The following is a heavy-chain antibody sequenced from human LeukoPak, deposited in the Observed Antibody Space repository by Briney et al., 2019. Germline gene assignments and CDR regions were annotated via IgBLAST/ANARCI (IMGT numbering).Heavy chain of an antibody. CDR1: GYTFTSYY. V-gene: IGHV1-2*02. CDR2: SDPKSGAT. D-gene: IGHD3-10*01. Sequence: ASVQVSCKTSGYTFTSYYIHWLRQAPGQRFEWMGWSDPKSGATKYEHFQGRVTMTRDTSISTAYMELSRLTSDDTAVYYCARGNFYDNKGYSPEMRYWGQGTLVTVSS. J-gene: IGHJ4*02. CDR3: ARGNFYDNKGYSPEMRY.